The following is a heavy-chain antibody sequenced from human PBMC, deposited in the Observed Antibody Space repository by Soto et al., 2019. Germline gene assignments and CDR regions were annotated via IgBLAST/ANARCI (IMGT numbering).Heavy chain of an antibody. D-gene: IGHD1-7*01. CDR1: GFTFSSYS. J-gene: IGHJ6*04. CDR2: ISSSSSYI. Sequence: GGSLRLSCAASGFTFSSYSMNWVRQAPGKGLEWVSSISSSSSYIYYADSVKGRFTISRDNAKNSLYLQMNSLRAEDTAVYYCERGEIGWNCICEKCYCLGMDVRGKGT. V-gene: IGHV3-21*01. CDR3: ERGEIGWNCICEKCYCLGMDV.